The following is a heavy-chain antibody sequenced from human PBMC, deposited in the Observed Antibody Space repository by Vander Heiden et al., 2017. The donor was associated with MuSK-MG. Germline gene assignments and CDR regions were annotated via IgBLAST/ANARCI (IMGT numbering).Heavy chain of an antibody. V-gene: IGHV3-48*02. CDR1: GFTFSSYS. Sequence: EVQLVESGGGLVQPGGSLRLSCAASGFTFSSYSMNWVRQAPGKGLEWVSYISSSSSTIYYADSVKGRFTISRDNAKNSLYLQMNSLRDEDTAVYYCARGNIVVVPTYYYYGMDVWGQGTTVTVSS. CDR3: ARGNIVVVPTYYYYGMDV. D-gene: IGHD2-2*01. J-gene: IGHJ6*02. CDR2: ISSSSSTI.